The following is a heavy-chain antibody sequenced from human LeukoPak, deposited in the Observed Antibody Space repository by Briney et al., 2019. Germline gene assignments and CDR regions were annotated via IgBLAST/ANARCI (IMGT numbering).Heavy chain of an antibody. D-gene: IGHD3-16*01. V-gene: IGHV4-61*02. Sequence: SQTLSLTCTVSGDSVSSGNYFWAWIRQSAVKGLEWIGRIHSDGLANYNPSLRSRVTISVDTSNNQFSLKVKSVTAADTATYYCARDRQLGWFGPWGQGILVTVSS. J-gene: IGHJ5*02. CDR2: IHSDGLA. CDR1: GDSVSSGNYF. CDR3: ARDRQLGWFGP.